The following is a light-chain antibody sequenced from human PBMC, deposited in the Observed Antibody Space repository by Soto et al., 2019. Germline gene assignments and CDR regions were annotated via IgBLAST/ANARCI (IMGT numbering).Light chain of an antibody. V-gene: IGLV6-57*02. CDR2: EDN. J-gene: IGLJ2*01. CDR1: SGSIASNY. Sequence: NFMLTQPHYVSESPGKTVTISCTGSSGSIASNYVQWYQQRPGSAPTTVIYEDNRRPSGVPDRFSGSIDSSSNSASLTISGLKTEDEADYYCQSYDSSNHVVFGGGTKVTVL. CDR3: QSYDSSNHVV.